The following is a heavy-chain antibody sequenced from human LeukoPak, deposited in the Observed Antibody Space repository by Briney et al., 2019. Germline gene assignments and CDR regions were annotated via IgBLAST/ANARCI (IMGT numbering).Heavy chain of an antibody. Sequence: PSETLSLTCTVSGGSIGSYYWSWIRQPPGKGLERIGYIYYSGSTNYNPSLKSRVTISVDTSKNQFSLKLSSVTAADTAVYYCARVPLRGYSGYDSRCYGMDVWSQGTTVTVSS. J-gene: IGHJ6*02. CDR2: IYYSGST. V-gene: IGHV4-59*01. CDR1: GGSIGSYY. CDR3: ARVPLRGYSGYDSRCYGMDV. D-gene: IGHD5-12*01.